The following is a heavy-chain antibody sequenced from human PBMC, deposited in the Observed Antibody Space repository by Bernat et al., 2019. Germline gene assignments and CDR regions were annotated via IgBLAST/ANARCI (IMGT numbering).Heavy chain of an antibody. CDR3: ARGRRVLACRSSSCGFDS. CDR2: IDHSGRA. Sequence: QVQLQQWGAGLLKPSETLSLTCAVYGGSFSDSSWYWIRQSAGEGLDWIGEIDHSGRATYNPSLNSRFTISVDTSKNQFSLNFTSVTAADTAVYYCARGRRVLACRSSSCGFDSWGQGTRVTVSS. J-gene: IGHJ5*01. D-gene: IGHD2-2*01. CDR1: GGSFSDSS. V-gene: IGHV4-34*01.